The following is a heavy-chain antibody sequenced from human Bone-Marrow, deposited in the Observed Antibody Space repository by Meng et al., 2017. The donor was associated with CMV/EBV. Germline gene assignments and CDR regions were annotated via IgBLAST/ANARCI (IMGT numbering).Heavy chain of an antibody. CDR3: ARDGGLRTHYGMDV. CDR2: ISSSSSYI. CDR1: GFTFDDYT. D-gene: IGHD1-14*01. Sequence: GESLKISCAASGFTFDDYTMHWVRQAPGKGLEWVSSISSSSSYIYYADSVKGRFTISRDNAKNSLYLQMNSLRAEDTAVYYCARDGGLRTHYGMDVCGQGTTVTVSS. V-gene: IGHV3-21*01. J-gene: IGHJ6*02.